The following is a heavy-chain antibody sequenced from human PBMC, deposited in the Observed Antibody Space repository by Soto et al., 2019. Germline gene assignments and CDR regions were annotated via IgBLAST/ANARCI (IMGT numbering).Heavy chain of an antibody. CDR3: AKGGQYSSSSVVDY. J-gene: IGHJ4*02. CDR1: GFTFDDYA. V-gene: IGHV3-9*01. Sequence: EVQLVESGGGLVQPGRSLRLSCAASGFTFDDYAMHWVRQAPGKGLEWVSGISWNSGSIGYADSVKGRFTISRDNAKNSLYLQMSSLRAEDTALYYCAKGGQYSSSSVVDYWGQGTLVTVSS. D-gene: IGHD6-6*01. CDR2: ISWNSGSI.